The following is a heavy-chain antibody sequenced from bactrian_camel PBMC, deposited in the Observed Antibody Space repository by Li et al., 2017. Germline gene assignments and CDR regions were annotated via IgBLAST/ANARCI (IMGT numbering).Heavy chain of an antibody. CDR2: IGDRTT. CDR1: GHISSINC. Sequence: HVQLVESGGSSVQAGGSLKLSCESRGHISSINCWGWFRQAPGKQREAVATIGDRTTTYVDSVKGRFTISQDNAKNTLYLQMNSLKPEDTAMYFCAAIESQLGGSWFCGGAVGMDYWGKGTQVTVS. V-gene: IGHV3S53*01. J-gene: IGHJ7*01. D-gene: IGHD3*01.